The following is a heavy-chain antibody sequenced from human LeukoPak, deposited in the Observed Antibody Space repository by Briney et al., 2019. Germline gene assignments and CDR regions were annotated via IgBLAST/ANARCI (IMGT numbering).Heavy chain of an antibody. CDR1: GGSISSSSYY. J-gene: IGHJ4*02. CDR3: ARHAISYDFWSGSPPYYFDY. CDR2: IYSSGST. D-gene: IGHD3-3*01. V-gene: IGHV4-61*05. Sequence: SETLSLTCTVSGGSISSSSYYWSWIRQPPGKGLEWIGYIYSSGSTTYNPSLLSRVTISLDTSKNQFSLKLSSVTAADTAVYYCARHAISYDFWSGSPPYYFDYWGQGTLVTVSS.